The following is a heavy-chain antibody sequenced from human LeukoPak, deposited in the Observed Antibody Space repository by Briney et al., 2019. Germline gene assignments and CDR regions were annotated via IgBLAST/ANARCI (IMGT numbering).Heavy chain of an antibody. V-gene: IGHV4-31*03. CDR2: IYYSGST. CDR1: GGSISSGGYY. D-gene: IGHD6-13*01. CDR3: ARGWTAGIAAH. Sequence: SETLSLTCTVSGGSISSGGYYWSWIRQHPGKGLEWIGYIYYSGSTYYNPSLKSRVTISVDTSKNQSSLKLSSVTAADTAVYYCARGWTAGIAAHWGQGTLVTVSS. J-gene: IGHJ4*02.